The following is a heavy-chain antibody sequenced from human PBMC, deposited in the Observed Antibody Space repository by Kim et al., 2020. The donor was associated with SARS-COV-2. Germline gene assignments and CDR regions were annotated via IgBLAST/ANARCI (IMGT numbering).Heavy chain of an antibody. D-gene: IGHD3-3*01. Sequence: SETLSLTCTVSGGSISSCDYYWSWIRQPPGKGLEWIGYIYYSGSTYYNPSLKSRVTISVDTSKNQFSLKLSSVTAADTAVYYCARVVRITIFGVVNHFDYWGQGTLVTVSS. CDR1: GGSISSCDYY. V-gene: IGHV4-30-4*01. CDR3: ARVVRITIFGVVNHFDY. CDR2: IYYSGST. J-gene: IGHJ4*02.